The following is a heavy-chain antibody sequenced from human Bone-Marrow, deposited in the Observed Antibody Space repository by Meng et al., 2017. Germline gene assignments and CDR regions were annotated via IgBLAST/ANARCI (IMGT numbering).Heavy chain of an antibody. V-gene: IGHV3-20*04. CDR1: GFSFDDYG. CDR2: NNWNGGST. J-gene: IGHJ3*02. D-gene: IGHD6-19*01. CDR3: ARVGRSGWYVFDM. Sequence: GESLKISCAASGFSFDDYGMSWVRQVPGKGLEWVSHNNWNGGSTGYADSVKGRFTISRDNARNSLYLQMNSLRVEDTALYYWARVGRSGWYVFDMWGQGTMVTVSS.